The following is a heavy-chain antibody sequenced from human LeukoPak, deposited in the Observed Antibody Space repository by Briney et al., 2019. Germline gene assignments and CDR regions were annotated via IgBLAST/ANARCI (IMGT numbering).Heavy chain of an antibody. V-gene: IGHV3-30*02. D-gene: IGHD3-22*01. CDR2: IRYDGSNK. CDR1: GFTFSSYG. Sequence: GGSLRLSCAASGFTFSSYGMHWVRQAPGKGLEWVAFIRYDGSNKYYADSVKGRFTISRDNSKNTLYLQMNSLRAEDTAVYYCARDRSLDYYDSSGSDYWGQGTLVTVSS. CDR3: ARDRSLDYYDSSGSDY. J-gene: IGHJ4*02.